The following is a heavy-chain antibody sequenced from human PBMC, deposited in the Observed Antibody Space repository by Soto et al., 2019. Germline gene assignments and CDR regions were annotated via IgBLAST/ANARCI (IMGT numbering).Heavy chain of an antibody. Sequence: GGSLRLSCAASGFTFSSYAMSWVRQAPGKGLEWVSAISGSGGSTYYADSVKGRFTISRDNSKNTLYLQMNSLRAEDTAVYYCAKDLLGSYSSGYGGNYVFDFWGLGTLVTVSS. J-gene: IGHJ4*02. V-gene: IGHV3-23*01. CDR1: GFTFSSYA. D-gene: IGHD6-19*01. CDR2: ISGSGGST. CDR3: AKDLLGSYSSGYGGNYVFDF.